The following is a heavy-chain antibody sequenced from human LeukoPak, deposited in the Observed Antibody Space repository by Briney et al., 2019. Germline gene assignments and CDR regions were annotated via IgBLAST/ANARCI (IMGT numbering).Heavy chain of an antibody. D-gene: IGHD2-2*01. CDR3: ARNLPAADY. CDR2: ISSTGSYI. J-gene: IGHJ4*02. CDR1: GFTFSSHT. V-gene: IGHV3-21*01. Sequence: GGSLRLSCAGSGFTFSSHTMNWVRQAPGKGLEWASSISSTGSYIHYADSVKGRFTISRDNAKNSLYLQMNSLRAEDTAVYYCARNLPAADYWGQGTLVTVSS.